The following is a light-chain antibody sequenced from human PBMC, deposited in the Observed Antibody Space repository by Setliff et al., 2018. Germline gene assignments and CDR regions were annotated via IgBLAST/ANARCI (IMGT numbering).Light chain of an antibody. CDR3: QAWDTTHYV. V-gene: IGLV3-1*01. CDR2: QDN. J-gene: IGLJ1*01. Sequence: SYELTQPPSVSVSPGQTASFTCSGDKLGDKYTCWYQQKPGQSPVLVIYQDNKRPSGIPERFSGSNSGNTATLTISGTQAMDEADYYCQAWDTTHYVFGTGTKVTVL. CDR1: KLGDKY.